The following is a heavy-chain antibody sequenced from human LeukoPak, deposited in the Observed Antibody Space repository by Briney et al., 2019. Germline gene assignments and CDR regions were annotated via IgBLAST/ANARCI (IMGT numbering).Heavy chain of an antibody. CDR3: AILGDENSYDSSGPRPGAFDI. D-gene: IGHD3-22*01. CDR2: ISSSGSTI. V-gene: IGHV3-48*03. Sequence: GGSLRLSCAASGFTFSSYETHWVRQAPGKGLEWVSYISSSGSTIYYGDSVKGRFTISRDNAKNSLYLQMNSLRAEDTALYHCAILGDENSYDSSGPRPGAFDIWGQGTMVTVSS. J-gene: IGHJ3*02. CDR1: GFTFSSYE.